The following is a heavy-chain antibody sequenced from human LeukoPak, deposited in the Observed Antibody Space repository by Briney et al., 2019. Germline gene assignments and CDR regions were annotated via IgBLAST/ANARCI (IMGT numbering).Heavy chain of an antibody. D-gene: IGHD6-13*01. CDR3: ARVKGGIAAAGNYFDY. CDR1: GFTFSGYA. Sequence: PGGSLRLSCAASGFTFSGYAMHWVRQAPGKGLEWVALVSYDGGSKYYADSVKGRITISRDNSKNTLHLQMNSLRTEDTAVYYCARVKGGIAAAGNYFDYWGQGTLVTVSS. J-gene: IGHJ4*02. CDR2: VSYDGGSK. V-gene: IGHV3-30-3*01.